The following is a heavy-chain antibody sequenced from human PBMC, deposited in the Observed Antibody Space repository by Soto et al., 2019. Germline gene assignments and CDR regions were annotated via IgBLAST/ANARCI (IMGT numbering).Heavy chain of an antibody. CDR1: GGSITGYY. D-gene: IGHD5-18*01. CDR2: VFYKGQT. J-gene: IGHJ4*02. V-gene: IGHV4-59*01. CDR3: ARSGDSFGFTDY. Sequence: QVQLQESGPGLVKPSETLSLTCTVSGGSITGYYWTWIRQPPGKGLEWFGYVFYKGQTNYNPTLKSRVTISVDTSANQFVLRLSSVPAADTAVYYCARSGDSFGFTDYWGQGTLLTVSS.